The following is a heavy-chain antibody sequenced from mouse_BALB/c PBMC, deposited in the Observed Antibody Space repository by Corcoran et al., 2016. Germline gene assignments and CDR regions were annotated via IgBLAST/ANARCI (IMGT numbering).Heavy chain of an antibody. CDR1: GYTLRGYW. J-gene: IGHJ1*01. Sequence: VQLLQAGAQVMKPEASVKISCKATGYTLRGYWMVGGKPRPRHGLEWIGEIFPRSGTTNYNEKFKGKATFTADTSSDTAYIQLNSLTSEDSAVFYCATNWDWFFSVWGAGTTVIVSS. CDR2: IFPRSGTT. V-gene: IGHV1-9*01. CDR3: ATNWDWFFSV. D-gene: IGHD4-1*01.